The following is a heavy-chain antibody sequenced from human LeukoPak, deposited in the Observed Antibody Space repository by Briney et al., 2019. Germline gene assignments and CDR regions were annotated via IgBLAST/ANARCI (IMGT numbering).Heavy chain of an antibody. D-gene: IGHD6-13*01. CDR3: ARSRSSSWSFDAFDL. CDR2: ISSSSSYI. V-gene: IGHV3-21*04. J-gene: IGHJ3*01. Sequence: PGGSLRLSCAASGFTFSSYSMNWVRQAPGKGLEWVSSISSSSSYIYYADSVKGRFTISRDNAKNSLYLQMNSLRAEDTALYYCARSRSSSWSFDAFDLWGQGTMVTVSS. CDR1: GFTFSSYS.